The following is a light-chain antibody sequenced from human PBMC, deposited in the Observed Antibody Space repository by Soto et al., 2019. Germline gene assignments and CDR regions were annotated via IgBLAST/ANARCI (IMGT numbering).Light chain of an antibody. CDR3: QQYGTSSWT. CDR1: QSVSSSY. Sequence: EIVLTQSPGTLSLSPGEGATLSCRASQSVSSSYLAWYQQKPGQAPRLLIYGASSRATGIPDRFSGSGSGTDFTLTISRLEPEDFAVYYCQQYGTSSWTFGQGTTVDIK. J-gene: IGKJ1*01. CDR2: GAS. V-gene: IGKV3-20*01.